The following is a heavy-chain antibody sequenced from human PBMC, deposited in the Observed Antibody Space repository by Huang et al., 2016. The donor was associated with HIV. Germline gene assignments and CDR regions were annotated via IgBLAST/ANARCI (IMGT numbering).Heavy chain of an antibody. D-gene: IGHD2-2*01. CDR2: INPNSGGT. J-gene: IGHJ3*02. V-gene: IGHV1-2*02. Sequence: QVQLVQSGAEVKKSGASVKVSCKASGYTFIGYYMHWVRQAPGQGLEGMGWINPNSGGTNYEQKFQGRVTLTRDTSTSTAYMELSRLRSDDTAVYYCARPVVPAARRTAFDIWGQGTMVTVSS. CDR3: ARPVVPAARRTAFDI. CDR1: GYTFIGYY.